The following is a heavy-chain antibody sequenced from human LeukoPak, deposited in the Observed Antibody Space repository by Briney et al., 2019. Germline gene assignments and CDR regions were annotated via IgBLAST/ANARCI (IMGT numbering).Heavy chain of an antibody. CDR2: IYYSGST. V-gene: IGHV4-38-2*02. Sequence: SETLSLTCTVSGYSISSGYYWGWIRQPPGKGLEWIGSIYYSGSTYYNPSLKSRVTISVDRSKNQFSLKLSSVTAADTAVYYCARDQGGYCSSTSCYPDWFDPWGQGTLVTVSS. D-gene: IGHD2-2*01. J-gene: IGHJ5*02. CDR3: ARDQGGYCSSTSCYPDWFDP. CDR1: GYSISSGYY.